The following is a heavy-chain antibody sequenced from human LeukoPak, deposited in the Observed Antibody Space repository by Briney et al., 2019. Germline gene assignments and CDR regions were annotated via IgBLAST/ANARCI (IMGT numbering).Heavy chain of an antibody. Sequence: PGGSLRLSCAASGFTFSSYGMHWVRQAAGKGLEWVAVISYDGSNKYYADSVKGRFTISRDNSKNTLYLQMNSLRAEDTAVYYCAKDVGYCSGGSSWCYFDYWGQGTLVTVSS. CDR1: GFTFSSYG. CDR3: AKDVGYCSGGSSWCYFDY. CDR2: ISYDGSNK. J-gene: IGHJ4*02. D-gene: IGHD2-15*01. V-gene: IGHV3-30*18.